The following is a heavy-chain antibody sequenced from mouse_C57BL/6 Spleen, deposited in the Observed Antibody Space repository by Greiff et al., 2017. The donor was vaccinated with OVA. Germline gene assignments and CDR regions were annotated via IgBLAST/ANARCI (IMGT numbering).Heavy chain of an antibody. D-gene: IGHD1-1*01. CDR3: ARWEGNYYGSNAMDY. CDR2: IDPEDGET. J-gene: IGHJ4*01. Sequence: DVQLQESGAELVKPGASVKLSCTASGFNIKDYYMHWVKQRTEQGLEWIGRIDPEDGETKYAPKFQGKATITADTSSNTAYLQLSSLTSEDTAVYYCARWEGNYYGSNAMDYWGQGTSVTVSS. V-gene: IGHV14-2*01. CDR1: GFNIKDYY.